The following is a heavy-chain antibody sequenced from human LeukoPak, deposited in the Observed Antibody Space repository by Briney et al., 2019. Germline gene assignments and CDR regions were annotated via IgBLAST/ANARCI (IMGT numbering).Heavy chain of an antibody. J-gene: IGHJ4*02. CDR3: ARDSIAVAGRDY. V-gene: IGHV3-66*02. CDR1: GFTFDDYA. CDR2: IYSGGGT. D-gene: IGHD6-19*01. Sequence: GRSLRLSCAASGFTFDDYAMHWVWQAPGKGLEWVSVIYSGGGTYYADSVKGRFTISRDNSKNTLYLQMNSLRDEDTAVYYCARDSIAVAGRDYWGQGTLVTVSS.